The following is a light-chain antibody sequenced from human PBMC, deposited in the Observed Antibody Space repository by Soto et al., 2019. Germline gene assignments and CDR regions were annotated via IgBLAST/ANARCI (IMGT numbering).Light chain of an antibody. V-gene: IGKV1-5*01. CDR1: HTIGAW. CDR2: DAS. CDR3: QHRA. Sequence: DIQMTQSPSTLSASVGDRVTITCRASHTIGAWLAWYQQRPGKAPKLLIYDASSLESGVPSRFSGSRSGTEFTLTINSLQPDDFATYYCQHRAFGQGTKVDFK. J-gene: IGKJ1*01.